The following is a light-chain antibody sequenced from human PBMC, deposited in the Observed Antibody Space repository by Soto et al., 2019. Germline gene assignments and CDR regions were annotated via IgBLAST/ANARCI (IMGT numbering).Light chain of an antibody. V-gene: IGKV3-20*01. J-gene: IGKJ3*01. CDR3: QQYGRSPFT. Sequence: EIVLTQSPGTLSLSPGERATLSCRASQSVSSSYLAWYQQKPGQAPRLLIYGASSRATGIPCRFSGSGSGTDFTLTISRLEPEEFAVYYCQQYGRSPFTFGPGTKVDIK. CDR1: QSVSSSY. CDR2: GAS.